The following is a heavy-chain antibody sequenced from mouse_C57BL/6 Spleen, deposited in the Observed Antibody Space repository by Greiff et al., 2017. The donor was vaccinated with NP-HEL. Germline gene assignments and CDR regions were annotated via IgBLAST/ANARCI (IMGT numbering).Heavy chain of an antibody. CDR3: ARGVYYGSSYYYAMDY. D-gene: IGHD1-1*01. J-gene: IGHJ4*01. V-gene: IGHV1-82*01. CDR1: GYAFSSSW. Sequence: VQLQQSGPELVKPGASVKISCKASGYAFSSSWMNWVKQRPGKGLEWIGRIYPGDGDTNYNGKFKGKATLTADKSSSTAYMQLSSLTSEDSAVYFCARGVYYGSSYYYAMDYWGRGTSVTVSS. CDR2: IYPGDGDT.